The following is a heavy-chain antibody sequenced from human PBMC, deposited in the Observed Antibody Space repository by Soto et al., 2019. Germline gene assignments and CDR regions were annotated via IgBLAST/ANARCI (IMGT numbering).Heavy chain of an antibody. CDR3: ARERYYYGSGSYYKEDYYYGMDV. CDR2: IIPIFGTA. J-gene: IGHJ6*02. V-gene: IGHV1-69*13. Sequence: GASVKVSCKASGGTFSSYAISWVRQAPGQGLEWMGGIIPIFGTANYAQKFQGRVTITADESTSTAYMELSSLRSEDTAVYYCARERYYYGSGSYYKEDYYYGMDVWGQGTTVTVSS. CDR1: GGTFSSYA. D-gene: IGHD3-10*01.